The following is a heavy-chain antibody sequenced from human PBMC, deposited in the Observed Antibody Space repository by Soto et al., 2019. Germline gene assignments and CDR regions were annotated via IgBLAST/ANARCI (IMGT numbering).Heavy chain of an antibody. CDR3: ARETRRGYGSGGSCSLTFVD. J-gene: IGHJ4*02. CDR2: IYYSGST. V-gene: IGHV4-59*01. CDR1: GGSISSYY. Sequence: PSETLSLTCTVSGGSISSYYWSWIRQPPGKGLEWIGYIYYSGSTNYNPSLKSRVTISVDTSKNQFSLKLSSVTAADTAVYYCARETRRGYGSGGSCSLTFVDWGQGTLVTVSS. D-gene: IGHD2-15*01.